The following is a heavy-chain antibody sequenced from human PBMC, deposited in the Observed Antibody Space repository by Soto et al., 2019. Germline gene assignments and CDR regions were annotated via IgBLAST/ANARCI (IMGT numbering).Heavy chain of an antibody. Sequence: SVKVSCKASGFTFTSSAMQWVRQARGQRLEWIGWIVVGSGNTNYAQKFQERVTITRDMSTSTAYMELSSLRSEDTAVYYCAAESSVTYYYYGMDVWGQGTTVTVSS. D-gene: IGHD4-4*01. CDR1: GFTFTSSA. CDR2: IVVGSGNT. CDR3: AAESSVTYYYYGMDV. V-gene: IGHV1-58*02. J-gene: IGHJ6*02.